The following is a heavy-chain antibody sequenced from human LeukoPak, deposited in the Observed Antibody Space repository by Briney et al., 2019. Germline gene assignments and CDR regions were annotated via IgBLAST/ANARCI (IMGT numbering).Heavy chain of an antibody. V-gene: IGHV4-31*03. CDR3: ASSIAAAGTGGWFDP. CDR1: GGAISSGGYY. D-gene: IGHD6-13*01. CDR2: IYYSGST. Sequence: PSETLSLTCTVAGGAISSGGYYWSWIRQHPGKGLEWIGYIYYSGSTYYNPSLKSRVTISVDTSKNQFSLKLSSVTAADTAVYYCASSIAAAGTGGWFDPWGQGTLVTVSS. J-gene: IGHJ5*02.